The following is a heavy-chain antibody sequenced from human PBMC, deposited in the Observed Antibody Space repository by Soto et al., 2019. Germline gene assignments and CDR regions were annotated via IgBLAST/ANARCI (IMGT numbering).Heavy chain of an antibody. J-gene: IGHJ6*02. Sequence: GGSLRLSCAASGFTFNSYSMNWVRQAPGKGLEWVSSISSSSSYIYYADSVKGRFTISRDNAKNSLYLQMNSLRAEDTAVYYCARELDRYCSSTSCYPGKYGMDVWGQGTTVTVSS. CDR1: GFTFNSYS. CDR3: ARELDRYCSSTSCYPGKYGMDV. V-gene: IGHV3-21*01. D-gene: IGHD2-2*01. CDR2: ISSSSSYI.